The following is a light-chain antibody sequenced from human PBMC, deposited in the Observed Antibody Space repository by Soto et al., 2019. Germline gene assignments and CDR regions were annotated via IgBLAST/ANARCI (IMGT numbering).Light chain of an antibody. Sequence: EIVMTQSPATLSVSPGERATLSCRASQSVSSNLAWYKQKPGQAPRLLIYGASTRATGLPDRISGSGSGTEFTLTISSLQSEDFALYYCQQYNDWPLTFDGGTKVEIK. CDR3: QQYNDWPLT. V-gene: IGKV3-15*01. J-gene: IGKJ4*01. CDR2: GAS. CDR1: QSVSSN.